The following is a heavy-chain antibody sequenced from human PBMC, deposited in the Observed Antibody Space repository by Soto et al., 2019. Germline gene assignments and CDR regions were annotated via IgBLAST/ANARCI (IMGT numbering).Heavy chain of an antibody. D-gene: IGHD4-17*01. CDR3: ASPLLSDDYDAPYYYYYMDV. CDR2: IIPILGIA. V-gene: IGHV1-69*02. CDR1: GGTFSSYT. J-gene: IGHJ6*03. Sequence: QVQLVQSGAEVKKPGSSVKVSCKASGGTFSSYTISWVRQAPGQGLEWMGRIIPILGIANYAQKFQGRVTTTADKSTSTAYMELSSLRPEDTAVYYCASPLLSDDYDAPYYYYYMDVWGKGTTVTVSS.